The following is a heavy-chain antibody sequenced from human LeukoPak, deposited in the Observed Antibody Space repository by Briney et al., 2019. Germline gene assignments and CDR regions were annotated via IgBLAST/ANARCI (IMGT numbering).Heavy chain of an antibody. V-gene: IGHV1-18*04. CDR2: ISAYNGNT. CDR1: GYTFTGYY. Sequence: ASVKVSCKASGYTFTGYYMHWVRQAPGQGLEWMGWISAYNGNTNYAQKLQGRVTMTTDTSTSTAYMELRSLRSDDTAVYYCARNGFNEENYYYYYMDVWGKGTTVTISS. J-gene: IGHJ6*03. CDR3: ARNGFNEENYYYYYMDV. D-gene: IGHD5-24*01.